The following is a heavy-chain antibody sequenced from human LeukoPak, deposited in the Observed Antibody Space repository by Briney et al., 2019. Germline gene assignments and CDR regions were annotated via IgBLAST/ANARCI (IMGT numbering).Heavy chain of an antibody. Sequence: PSETLSLTCTVSGGSTSSYYWSWIRQPPGKGLKWIGYIYTSGSTNYNPSLKSRVTISVDTSKNQFSLKLSSVTAADTAVYYCARRLSSGWTVGGFDYRGQGTLVTVSS. V-gene: IGHV4-4*09. CDR2: IYTSGST. CDR1: GGSTSSYY. CDR3: ARRLSSGWTVGGFDY. J-gene: IGHJ4*02. D-gene: IGHD6-19*01.